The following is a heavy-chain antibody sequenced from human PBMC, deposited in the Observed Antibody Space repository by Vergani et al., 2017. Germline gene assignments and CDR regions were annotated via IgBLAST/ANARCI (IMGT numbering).Heavy chain of an antibody. V-gene: IGHV1-46*01. D-gene: IGHD2-2*01. J-gene: IGHJ6*02. CDR2: INPSGGST. CDR3: ARGGDVVVVPAADYYDGLDV. Sequence: QVQLVQSGAEVKKPGASVKVSCKASGYTFTSYYMHWVRQAPGQGLEWMGIINPSGGSTSYAQKFQGRVTMTRDTSTSTVYMELSSLSSEDPDVYYCARGGDVVVVPAADYYDGLDVWGQGTTVTVSS. CDR1: GYTFTSYY.